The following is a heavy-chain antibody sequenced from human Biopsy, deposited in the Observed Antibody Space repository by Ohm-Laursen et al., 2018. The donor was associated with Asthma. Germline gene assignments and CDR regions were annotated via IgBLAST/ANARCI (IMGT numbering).Heavy chain of an antibody. CDR2: ISYDGSNK. V-gene: IGHV3-30*03. J-gene: IGHJ4*02. Sequence: SLRLSCAASGFTFSSYSMNWVRQAPGKGLEWVAVISYDGSNKYYADSVKGRFTISRDNSKNTLYLQMNSLRAEDTAVYYCASQSSGSDFWSGYYYFDYWGQGTLVTVSS. CDR3: ASQSSGSDFWSGYYYFDY. D-gene: IGHD3-3*01. CDR1: GFTFSSYS.